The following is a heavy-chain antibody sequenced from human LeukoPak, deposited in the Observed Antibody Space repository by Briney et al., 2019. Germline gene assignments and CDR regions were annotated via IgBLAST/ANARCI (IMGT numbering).Heavy chain of an antibody. CDR2: TTGSGGST. Sequence: PGGSLRLSCAASGFTFSSYAMSWVRQAPGQGLDWVSSTTGSGGSTYYADSVKGRLTISRDNPKNTLYLQMNCLRAEDTAVYYCAKGNILIVSATTFFDSWAREPWSPSPQ. J-gene: IGHJ4*02. CDR1: GFTFSSYA. CDR3: AKGNILIVSATTFFDS. D-gene: IGHD2-8*01. V-gene: IGHV3-23*01.